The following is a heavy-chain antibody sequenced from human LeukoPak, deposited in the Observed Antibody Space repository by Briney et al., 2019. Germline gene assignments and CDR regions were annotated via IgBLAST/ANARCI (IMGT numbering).Heavy chain of an antibody. J-gene: IGHJ1*01. CDR3: ARGQFIAARPGKYFQH. CDR2: MNPNSGNT. V-gene: IGHV1-8*01. Sequence: ASVKVSCKASGYTFTGYDINWVRQATGQGLEWMGWMNPNSGNTGYAQKFQGRVTMTRNTSISTAYMELSSLRSEDTAAYYCARGQFIAARPGKYFQHWGQGTLVTVSS. D-gene: IGHD6-6*01. CDR1: GYTFTGYD.